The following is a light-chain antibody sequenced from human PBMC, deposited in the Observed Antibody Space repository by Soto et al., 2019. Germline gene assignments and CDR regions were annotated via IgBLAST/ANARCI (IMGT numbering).Light chain of an antibody. CDR2: GAS. V-gene: IGKV3-20*01. CDR1: QSVSSSY. CDR3: QQYGSSQIT. Sequence: ELVLTQSPGTLSLSPGERATLSCRASQSVSSSYLAWYQQKPGQAPRLLIYGASSRATGIPDRFSGSGSGTDFTLTISRLEPEDFAVYYCQQYGSSQITFGQGTRLENK. J-gene: IGKJ5*01.